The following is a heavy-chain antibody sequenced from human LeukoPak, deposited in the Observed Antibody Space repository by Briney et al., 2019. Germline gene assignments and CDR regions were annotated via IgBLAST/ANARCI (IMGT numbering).Heavy chain of an antibody. J-gene: IGHJ3*02. CDR2: IYYSGST. Sequence: SETLSLTCTVSGGSISSGSYYWGWIRQPPGKGLEWIGSIYYSGSTYYNPSLKSRVTISVDTSKNQFSLKLSSVTAADTAVYYCASLIAAALRGAFDIWGQGTMVTVSS. D-gene: IGHD6-13*01. CDR1: GGSISSGSYY. CDR3: ASLIAAALRGAFDI. V-gene: IGHV4-39*01.